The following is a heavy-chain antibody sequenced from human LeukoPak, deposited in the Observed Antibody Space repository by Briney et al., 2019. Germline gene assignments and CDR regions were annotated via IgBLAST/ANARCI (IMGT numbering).Heavy chain of an antibody. CDR1: GGTFSSYA. Sequence: GASVKVSCKASGGTFSSYAISWVRQAPGQGLEWMGRIIPILGIANYAQKFQGRVTITADKSTSTAYMELSSLRSEDTAVYYCARDEAASWVACFDIWGQGTMVTVSS. D-gene: IGHD6-25*01. CDR2: IIPILGIA. V-gene: IGHV1-69*04. CDR3: ARDEAASWVACFDI. J-gene: IGHJ3*02.